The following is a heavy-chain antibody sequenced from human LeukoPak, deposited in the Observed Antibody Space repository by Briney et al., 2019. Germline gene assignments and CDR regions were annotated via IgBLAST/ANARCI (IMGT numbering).Heavy chain of an antibody. CDR2: IRVDGATT. V-gene: IGHV3-43*02. CDR3: ACGWGTSGAFDV. CDR1: GFTFSDYV. J-gene: IGHJ3*01. D-gene: IGHD2-8*02. Sequence: GGSLRLSCAAAGFTFSDYVMYWVRRVPGKGLECVSLIRVDGATTSYADSAKGRLTISRDNNKNSLYLQMNSLRTEDSALCSCACGWGTSGAFDVWGQGTMVIVSS.